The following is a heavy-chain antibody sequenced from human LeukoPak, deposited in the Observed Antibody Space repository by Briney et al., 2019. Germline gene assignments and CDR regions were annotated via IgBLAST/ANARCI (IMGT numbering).Heavy chain of an antibody. CDR2: IYYSGST. D-gene: IGHD5-18*01. V-gene: IGHV4-31*03. CDR3: ARLRGYSYAIDY. CDR1: GGSISSGGYY. Sequence: SETLSLTCTVSGGSISSGGYYWSWIRQHPGKGLEWIGYIYYSGSTYYNPSLKSRVTISVDTSKNQFSLKLSSVTAAGTAVYYCARLRGYSYAIDYWGQGTLVTVSS. J-gene: IGHJ4*02.